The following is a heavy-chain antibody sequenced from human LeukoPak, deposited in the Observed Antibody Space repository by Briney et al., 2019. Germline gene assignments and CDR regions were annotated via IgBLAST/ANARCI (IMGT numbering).Heavy chain of an antibody. Sequence: GGPLRLSCAASGFPFRGSAMHWVRQASGKGLEGVGRITSKVNSYATAYASSVRGRFTISRDDSKNTMYLQMNSLKTEDTAIYFCTRSTREVGERFDYWGQGILVTVSS. J-gene: IGHJ4*02. CDR2: ITSKVNSYAT. CDR3: TRSTREVGERFDY. D-gene: IGHD3-10*01. CDR1: GFPFRGSA. V-gene: IGHV3-73*01.